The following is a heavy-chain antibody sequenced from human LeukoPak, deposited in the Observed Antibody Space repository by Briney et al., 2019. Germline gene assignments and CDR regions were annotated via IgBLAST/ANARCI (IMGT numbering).Heavy chain of an antibody. CDR3: ARDISGNFDY. J-gene: IGHJ4*02. V-gene: IGHV3-21*01. CDR2: ISSSSSYI. Sequence: GGSLRRSCAASGFTFSSYSMNWVRQAPGRGLEWVSSISSSSSYIYYADSVKGRFTISRDNAKNSLYLQMNSLRAEDTAVYYCARDISGNFDYWGQGTLVTVSS. CDR1: GFTFSSYS. D-gene: IGHD1-26*01.